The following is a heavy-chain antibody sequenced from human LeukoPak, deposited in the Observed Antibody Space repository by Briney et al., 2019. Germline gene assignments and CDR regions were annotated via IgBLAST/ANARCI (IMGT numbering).Heavy chain of an antibody. D-gene: IGHD3-10*01. CDR3: AKDRGFGIRGVTLMDV. J-gene: IGHJ4*02. Sequence: PGGSLRLSCAASGFTFSSYAMSWVRQAPGKGLEWVSAISGSGGSTYYADSVKGRFTISRDNSKNTLYLQMNSLRAEDTAVYYCAKDRGFGIRGVTLMDVWGQGTLVTVSS. V-gene: IGHV3-23*01. CDR2: ISGSGGST. CDR1: GFTFSSYA.